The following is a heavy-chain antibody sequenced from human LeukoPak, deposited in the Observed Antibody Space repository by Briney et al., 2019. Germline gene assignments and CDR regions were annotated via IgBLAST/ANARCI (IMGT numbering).Heavy chain of an antibody. V-gene: IGHV3-15*01. CDR2: IKSKTDGGTT. CDR1: GFTFSNAW. Sequence: GGSLRLSCAASGFTFSNAWMSWVRQARGKGLEWVGRIKSKTDGGTTDYAAPVKGRFTISRDDSKNTLYLQMSSLKTEDTAVYYCTATLDYDILTGYYNVIPYWGQGTLVTVSS. D-gene: IGHD3-9*01. J-gene: IGHJ4*02. CDR3: TATLDYDILTGYYNVIPY.